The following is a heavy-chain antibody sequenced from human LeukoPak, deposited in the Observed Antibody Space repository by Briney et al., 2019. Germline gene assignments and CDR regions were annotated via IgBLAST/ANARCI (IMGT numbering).Heavy chain of an antibody. D-gene: IGHD2-2*01. V-gene: IGHV4-31*03. CDR3: ARAKGETYCSSTSCYFDWFDP. CDR2: IYYSGST. J-gene: IGHJ5*02. CDR1: GGSISSGGYY. Sequence: SETLSLTCTVSGGSISSGGYYWSWIRQHPGKGLEWIGYIYYSGSTYYNPSLKSRVTISVDTSKNQFSLKLSSVTAADTAVYYCARAKGETYCSSTSCYFDWFDPWGQGTLVTVSS.